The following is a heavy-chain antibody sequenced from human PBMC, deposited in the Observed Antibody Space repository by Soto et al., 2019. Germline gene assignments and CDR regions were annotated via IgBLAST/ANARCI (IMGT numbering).Heavy chain of an antibody. CDR3: ARDSRGLRYCSCGSCCEDWFDP. CDR2: IIPIFGTA. Sequence: GASVKVSCKASGGTFSSYAISWVRQAPGQGLEWMGGIIPIFGTANYAQKFQGRVTITADESTSTAYMELSSLRSEDTAVYYCARDSRGLRYCSCGSCCEDWFDPWGQGTLVTVSA. V-gene: IGHV1-69*13. D-gene: IGHD2-15*01. J-gene: IGHJ5*02. CDR1: GGTFSSYA.